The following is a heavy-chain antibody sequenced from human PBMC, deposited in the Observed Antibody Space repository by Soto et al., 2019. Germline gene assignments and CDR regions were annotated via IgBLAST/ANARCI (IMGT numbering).Heavy chain of an antibody. CDR1: GFTFSSYG. J-gene: IGHJ4*02. CDR2: ISYDGSNK. Sequence: GGSLRLSCAASGFTFSSYGMHWVRQAPGKGLEWVAVISYDGSNKYYADSVKGRFTISRDNSKNTLYLQMNSLRAEDTAVYYCAKDIALWGQGTLVTVSS. V-gene: IGHV3-30*18. CDR3: AKDIAL. D-gene: IGHD2-8*01.